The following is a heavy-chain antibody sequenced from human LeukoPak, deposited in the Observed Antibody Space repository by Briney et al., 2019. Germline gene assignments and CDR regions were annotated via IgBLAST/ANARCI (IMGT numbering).Heavy chain of an antibody. Sequence: SETLSLTCAVYGGSFSGYYWSWIRQPPGKGLGWIGEINHSGSTNYNPSLKSRVTISVDTSKNQFSLRLSSVTAADTAVYYCARGGNKWELPEYYFDYWGQGTLVTVSS. CDR3: ARGGNKWELPEYYFDY. CDR2: INHSGST. CDR1: GGSFSGYY. D-gene: IGHD1-26*01. V-gene: IGHV4-34*01. J-gene: IGHJ4*02.